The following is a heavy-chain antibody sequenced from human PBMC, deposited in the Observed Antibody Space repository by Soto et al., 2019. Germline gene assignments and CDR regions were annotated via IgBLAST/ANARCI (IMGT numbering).Heavy chain of an antibody. J-gene: IGHJ6*02. Sequence: QVQLQESGPGLVTPSQTLSLTCTVSGGSISSGGSYWSWIRQHPGKGLEWIGYIYYSGSTYYNPSLKSRVTISVDTSKIQCSLKLSSVTAADTAVYYCARVAELGGGMDVWGQGTTVTVSS. V-gene: IGHV4-31*03. D-gene: IGHD3-16*01. CDR1: GGSISSGGSY. CDR2: IYYSGST. CDR3: ARVAELGGGMDV.